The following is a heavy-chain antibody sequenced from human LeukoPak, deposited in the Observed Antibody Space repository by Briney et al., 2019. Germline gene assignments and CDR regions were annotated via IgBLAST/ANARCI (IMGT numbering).Heavy chain of an antibody. CDR3: ASGYDFDLDY. J-gene: IGHJ4*02. CDR2: INTDGSST. D-gene: IGHD5-12*01. V-gene: IGHV3-74*01. Sequence: GGSLRLSCAASGFTFSSYWMHWVRRAPGKGLVWVSRINTDGSSTSYADSVKGRFTISRDNAKNTLYLQMNSLRAEDTAVYYCASGYDFDLDYWGQGTLVTVSS. CDR1: GFTFSSYW.